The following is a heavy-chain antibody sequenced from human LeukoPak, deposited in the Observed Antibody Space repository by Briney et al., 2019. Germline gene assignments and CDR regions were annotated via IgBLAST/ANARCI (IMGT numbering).Heavy chain of an antibody. D-gene: IGHD3-22*01. CDR3: ASEYYYDSSGYYYQMNH. J-gene: IGHJ5*02. Sequence: RPSETLSLTCTVSGGSISSYYWSWIRQPPGKGLEWIGYIYYSGSTNYNPSLKSRVTISVDTPKNQFSLKLSSVTAADTAVYYCASEYYYDSSGYYYQMNHWGQGTLVTVSS. CDR2: IYYSGST. CDR1: GGSISSYY. V-gene: IGHV4-59*12.